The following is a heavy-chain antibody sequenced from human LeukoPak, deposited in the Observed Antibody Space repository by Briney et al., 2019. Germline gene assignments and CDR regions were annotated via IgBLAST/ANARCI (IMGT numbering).Heavy chain of an antibody. D-gene: IGHD3-10*01. CDR2: TYYRSKWYN. CDR3: ARGLTYYYGSGSSHFDY. J-gene: IGHJ4*02. CDR1: GDSVSSNSAA. V-gene: IGHV6-1*01. Sequence: SQTLSLTCAISGDSVSSNSAAWNWIRQSPSRGFEWLGRTYYRSKWYNDYAVSVKSRITINPDTSKNQFSLQLNSVTPEDTAVYYCARGLTYYYGSGSSHFDYWGQGTLVTVSS.